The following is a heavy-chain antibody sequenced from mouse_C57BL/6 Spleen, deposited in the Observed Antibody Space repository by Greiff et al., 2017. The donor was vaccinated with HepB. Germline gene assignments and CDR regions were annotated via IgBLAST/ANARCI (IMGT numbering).Heavy chain of an antibody. CDR3: GLDSSGPAWFAY. V-gene: IGHV1-26*01. Sequence: VQLQQSGPELVKPGASVKISCKASGYTFTDYYMNWVKQSHGKSLEWIGDINPNNGGTSYNQKFKGKATLTVDKSSSTAYMELRSLTSEDSAVYYCGLDSSGPAWFAYWGQGTLVTVSA. CDR2: INPNNGGT. J-gene: IGHJ3*01. D-gene: IGHD3-2*02. CDR1: GYTFTDYY.